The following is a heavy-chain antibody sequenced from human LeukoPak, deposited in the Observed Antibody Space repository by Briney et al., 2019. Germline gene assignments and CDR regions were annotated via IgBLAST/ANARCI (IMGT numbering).Heavy chain of an antibody. V-gene: IGHV1-69*13. CDR2: IIPIFGTA. Sequence: SVKVSCKASGGTFSSYAISWVRQAPGQGLEWMGGIIPIFGTANYAQKFQGRVTITADESTSTAYMELGSLRSEDTAVYYCARARRIVGAPDFDYWGQGTLVTVSS. CDR1: GGTFSSYA. J-gene: IGHJ4*02. D-gene: IGHD1-26*01. CDR3: ARARRIVGAPDFDY.